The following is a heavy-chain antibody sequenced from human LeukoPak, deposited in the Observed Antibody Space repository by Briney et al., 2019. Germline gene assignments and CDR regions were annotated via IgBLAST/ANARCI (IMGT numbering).Heavy chain of an antibody. Sequence: GGSLRLSCSASGFTFSSYAMTWVRQAPGKGLEWVSTVSSSDSSSYYADSVKGRFTISRDNSKNTLYLQMNSLRAEDTAVYYCAKGRGYRSGGSCYSDYWGQGTLVTVSS. J-gene: IGHJ4*02. V-gene: IGHV3-23*01. D-gene: IGHD2-15*01. CDR2: VSSSDSSS. CDR1: GFTFSSYA. CDR3: AKGRGYRSGGSCYSDY.